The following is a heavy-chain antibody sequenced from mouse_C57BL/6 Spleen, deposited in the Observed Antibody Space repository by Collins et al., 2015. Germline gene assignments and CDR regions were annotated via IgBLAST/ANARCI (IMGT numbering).Heavy chain of an antibody. V-gene: IGHV1-84*02. J-gene: IGHJ2*01. CDR1: GYTFTDYY. CDR2: IYPGSGNT. Sequence: QIQLQQSGPELVKPGASVKISCKASGYTFTDYYINWVKQKPGQGLEWIGWIYPGSGNTKYNEKFKGKATLTVDTSSSTAYMQLSSLTSEDTAVYFCARELIRGYFDYWGQGTTLTVSS. D-gene: IGHD1-2*01. CDR3: ARELIRGYFDY.